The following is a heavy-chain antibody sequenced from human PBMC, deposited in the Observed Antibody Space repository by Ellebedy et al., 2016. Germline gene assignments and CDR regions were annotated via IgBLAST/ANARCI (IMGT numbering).Heavy chain of an antibody. Sequence: SETLSLXXAVSGGSISSSNWWSWVRQPPGKGLEWIGEIYHSGSTNYNPSLKSRVTISVDKSKNQFSLKLSSVTAADTAVYYCAGGSTYYYDSSGRTLFDPWGQGTLVTVSS. V-gene: IGHV4-4*02. J-gene: IGHJ5*02. CDR2: IYHSGST. CDR3: AGGSTYYYDSSGRTLFDP. D-gene: IGHD3-22*01. CDR1: GGSISSSNW.